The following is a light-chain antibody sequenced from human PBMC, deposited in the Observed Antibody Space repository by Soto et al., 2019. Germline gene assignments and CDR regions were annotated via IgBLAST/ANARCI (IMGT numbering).Light chain of an antibody. J-gene: IGKJ1*01. CDR2: DVS. CDR1: QSITRN. V-gene: IGKV3D-20*01. CDR3: QQYGSSHTWT. Sequence: EIGMTQSPATLSVSPGERATLSCGASQSITRNLAWYQQSPGQAPRLLIYDVSNRATGIPARFSGSGSGTDFTLTISRLETEDFAAYYCQQYGSSHTWTFGQGTKVDIK.